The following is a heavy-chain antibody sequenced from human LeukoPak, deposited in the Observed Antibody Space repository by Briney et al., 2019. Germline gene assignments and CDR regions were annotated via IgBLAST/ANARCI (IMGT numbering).Heavy chain of an antibody. CDR2: INPNNGNT. Sequence: ASVKVSCKASGYLFTNYGITWVRQAPGQGLEWMGWINPNNGNTNYGQKFQGRVTITTDESTSTAYMELSSLRSEDTAVYYCARAANSYDFWSGQNLDYWGQGTLVTVSS. CDR3: ARAANSYDFWSGQNLDY. J-gene: IGHJ4*02. CDR1: GYLFTNYG. V-gene: IGHV1-18*04. D-gene: IGHD3-3*01.